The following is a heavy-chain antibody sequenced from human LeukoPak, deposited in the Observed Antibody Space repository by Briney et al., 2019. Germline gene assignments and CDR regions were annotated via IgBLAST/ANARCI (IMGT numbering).Heavy chain of an antibody. CDR2: ISYNGSNK. Sequence: GGSLRLSCAASGFTFSSYGMHWVRQAPGKGLEWVADISYNGSNKYYADSVKGRFTISRDNSKNTLYLQMNSLRAEGTAVYYCANTTVCSSSWYYFGYWGQGTLVTGSS. CDR1: GFTFSSYG. V-gene: IGHV3-30*18. CDR3: ANTTVCSSSWYYFGY. J-gene: IGHJ4*02. D-gene: IGHD6-13*01.